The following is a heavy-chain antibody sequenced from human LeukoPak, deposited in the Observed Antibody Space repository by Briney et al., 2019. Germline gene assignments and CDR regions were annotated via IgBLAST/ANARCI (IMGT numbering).Heavy chain of an antibody. Sequence: VAPVKVSCKASGYTFTSYGISWVRQAPGQGLEWMGWISAYNGNTNYAQKLQGRVTMTEDTSTDTAYMELSSLRSEDTAVYYCATVSTPYSGYDPDWGQGTLVTVSS. CDR1: GYTFTSYG. CDR2: ISAYNGNT. CDR3: ATVSTPYSGYDPD. V-gene: IGHV1-18*01. J-gene: IGHJ4*02. D-gene: IGHD5-12*01.